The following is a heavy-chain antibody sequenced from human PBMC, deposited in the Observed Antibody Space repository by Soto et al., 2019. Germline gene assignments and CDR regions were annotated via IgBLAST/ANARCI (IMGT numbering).Heavy chain of an antibody. Sequence: GASVKVSCKASGYTFTSYGISWVRQAPGQGLEWMGWISAYNGNTNYAQKLQDRVTMTTDTSTSTAYMELRSLRSDDTAVYYCARDRGYCSGGSCAKGGLDYWGQGTLVTVSS. CDR3: ARDRGYCSGGSCAKGGLDY. CDR1: GYTFTSYG. J-gene: IGHJ4*02. V-gene: IGHV1-18*04. D-gene: IGHD2-15*01. CDR2: ISAYNGNT.